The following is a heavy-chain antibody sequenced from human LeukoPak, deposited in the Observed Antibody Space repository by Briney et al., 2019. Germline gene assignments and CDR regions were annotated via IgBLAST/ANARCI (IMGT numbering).Heavy chain of an antibody. J-gene: IGHJ4*02. V-gene: IGHV3-48*01. D-gene: IGHD3-3*01. CDR2: ISTANSST. Sequence: PGGSLRLSCAASGFTFSSYGLNWVRQAPGKGLEWILYISTANSSTYTADSVKGRFTISRDNAKNSLFLQMNSLRAEDTAVYYCARAQRSCSSTSCYQELRFLEWLLWGFDYWGQGTLVTVSS. CDR1: GFTFSSYG. CDR3: ARAQRSCSSTSCYQELRFLEWLLWGFDY.